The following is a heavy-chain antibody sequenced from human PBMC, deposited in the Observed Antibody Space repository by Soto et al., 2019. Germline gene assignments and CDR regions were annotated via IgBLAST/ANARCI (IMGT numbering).Heavy chain of an antibody. V-gene: IGHV3-23*01. CDR2: ISSNGANT. J-gene: IGHJ4*01. CDR3: VSWVSAHFDY. CDR1: GFTFDSPYSHG. Sequence: GGSLRLSCAASGFTFDSPYSHGTSWVRQPPGKGPEWVSTISSNGANTHYAESVKGRFTISKDASRNTVHLHMNSLRAEDTATYFCVSWVSAHFDYWGHGTPVTVSS. D-gene: IGHD2-8*01.